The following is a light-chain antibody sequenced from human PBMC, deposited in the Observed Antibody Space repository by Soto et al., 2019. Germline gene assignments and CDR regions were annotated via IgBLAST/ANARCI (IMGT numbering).Light chain of an antibody. CDR3: QSYDTSLSGRYV. CDR1: SSNIGAGYD. V-gene: IGLV1-40*01. J-gene: IGLJ1*01. Sequence: QPVLTQPPSVSGAPGQRVTISCTGSSSNIGAGYDVHWYQQRPGTAPKLLIYGNSKRPSGVPDRISGSKSGTSASLAVTGLQADDEADYYCQSYDTSLSGRYVFGTGTKLTVL. CDR2: GNS.